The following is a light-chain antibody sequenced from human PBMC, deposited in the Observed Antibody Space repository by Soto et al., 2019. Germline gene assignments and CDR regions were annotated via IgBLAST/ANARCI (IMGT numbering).Light chain of an antibody. CDR1: SIDIAPYNY. CDR2: YNY. CDR3: AAWDDSLNGYV. V-gene: IGLV1-44*01. Sequence: QSVLTQPASVSGSPGQSLTISCTGTSIDIAPYNYVSWYQQHPGKAPKLLIYYNYQRPSGVPDRFSGSKSGTSASLAISGLQSEDEADYYCAAWDDSLNGYVFGTGTKVTVL. J-gene: IGLJ1*01.